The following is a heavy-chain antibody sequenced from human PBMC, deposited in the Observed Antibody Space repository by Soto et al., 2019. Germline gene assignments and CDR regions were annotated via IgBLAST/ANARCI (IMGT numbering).Heavy chain of an antibody. CDR3: ARGRRGYSYGYMVILDYFDY. V-gene: IGHV4-34*01. Sequence: QVQLQQWGAGLLKPSETLSLTCAVYGGSFSGYYWSWIRQPPGKGLEWIGEINHSGSTNYNPSLKSRVTISVDTSKNQFSLKLSSVAAADTAVYYCARGRRGYSYGYMVILDYFDYWGQGTLVTVSS. CDR2: INHSGST. CDR1: GGSFSGYY. J-gene: IGHJ4*02. D-gene: IGHD5-18*01.